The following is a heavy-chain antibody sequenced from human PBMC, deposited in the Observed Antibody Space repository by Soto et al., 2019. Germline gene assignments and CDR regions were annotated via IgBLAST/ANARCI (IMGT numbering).Heavy chain of an antibody. CDR3: VRQEGYSSGWYGFPAI. Sequence: GESLKISCKGSGYSFTRYWISWVRQMPGKGLEWMGRIDPSDSYTNYSPSFQGHVTILVDKSNTTAYLQWSSLKTSDTAIYYCVRQEGYSSGWYGFPAIWGQGTLVTVSS. CDR1: GYSFTRYW. D-gene: IGHD6-19*01. CDR2: IDPSDSYT. J-gene: IGHJ4*03. V-gene: IGHV5-10-1*01.